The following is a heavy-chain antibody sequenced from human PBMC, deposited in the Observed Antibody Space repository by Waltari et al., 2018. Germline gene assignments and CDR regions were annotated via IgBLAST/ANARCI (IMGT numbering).Heavy chain of an antibody. CDR1: GGSFSGYT. J-gene: IGHJ4*02. Sequence: QVQLQESGPGLVKPSETLSLTCAVYGGSFSGYTWSWIRQSPGRGLEWIGEVSHTGSNYNPSLKSRVTISVDTSNHHFSLKLSSVTAADTAIYYCAKPDVNYGHFVYWGQGTLVTVSS. CDR2: VSHTGS. D-gene: IGHD4-17*01. V-gene: IGHV4-34*01. CDR3: AKPDVNYGHFVY.